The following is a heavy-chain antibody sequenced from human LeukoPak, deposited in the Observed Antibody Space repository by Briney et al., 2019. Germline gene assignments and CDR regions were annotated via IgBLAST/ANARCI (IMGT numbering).Heavy chain of an antibody. CDR1: GLTFNSHW. V-gene: IGHV3-74*01. CDR3: ARDGYNLTPLDY. Sequence: GGSLRLSCAASGLTFNSHWMHWVRQAPGKGLVWGSRINYDGTSTDYADSVKGRFTISRDNAKNTLYLQMNSLRPEDTALYYCARDGYNLTPLDYWGQGTLVTVSS. J-gene: IGHJ4*02. D-gene: IGHD1-1*01. CDR2: INYDGTST.